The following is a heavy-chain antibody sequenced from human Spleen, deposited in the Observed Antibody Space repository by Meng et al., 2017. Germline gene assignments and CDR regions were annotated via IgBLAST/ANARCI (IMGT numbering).Heavy chain of an antibody. J-gene: IGHJ1*01. CDR2: IPHRGSS. CDR3: LRGSGGSV. V-gene: IGHV4-4*02. Sequence: QVQLQESGPGLVKPSGTLSLTCGVSGGSINNDQWWSWVRQPPGKGLEWIGEIPHRGSSAYNPSLKSRVSMSIDKSRNQFSLKLTSVTAADTAVYYCLRGSGGSVWGQGTLVTVSS. CDR1: GGSINNDQW. D-gene: IGHD3-10*01.